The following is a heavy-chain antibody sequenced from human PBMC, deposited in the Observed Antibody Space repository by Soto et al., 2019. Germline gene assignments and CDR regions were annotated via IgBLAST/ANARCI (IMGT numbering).Heavy chain of an antibody. CDR3: AKRPLKYSGSYFDY. CDR1: GFTFNNYP. CDR2: ISGSGGST. V-gene: IGHV3-23*01. D-gene: IGHD1-26*01. J-gene: IGHJ4*02. Sequence: EVQLLDSGGALVQPGGSLRLSCAASGFTFNNYPMNWVRQAPGKGLERVSGISGSGGSTDYADSVKGRFTISRDNSKNTVYLQMNSLRAEDTAVYYCAKRPLKYSGSYFDYWGQGTLVTVSS.